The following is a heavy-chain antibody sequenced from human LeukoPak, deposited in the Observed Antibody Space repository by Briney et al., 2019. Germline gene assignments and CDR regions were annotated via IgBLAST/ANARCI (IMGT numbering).Heavy chain of an antibody. CDR3: ARGSWGRFLEWLPSYYFDY. CDR2: IYYSGST. CDR1: GGSISSYY. D-gene: IGHD3-3*01. J-gene: IGHJ4*02. Sequence: SETLSLTCTVSGGSISSYYWSWNRQPPGKGLEWIGYIYYSGSTNYNPSLKSRVTISVDTSTNQFSLKLGSVTAADTAVYYCARGSWGRFLEWLPSYYFDYWGQGTLVTVSS. V-gene: IGHV4-59*01.